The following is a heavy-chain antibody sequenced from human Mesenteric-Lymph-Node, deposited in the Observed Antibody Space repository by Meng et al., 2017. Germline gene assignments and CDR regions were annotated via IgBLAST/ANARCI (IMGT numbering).Heavy chain of an antibody. D-gene: IGHD2-15*01. J-gene: IGHJ4*02. V-gene: IGHV4-4*02. CDR2: IHHGGDT. Sequence: VQSTGSGPGLVEPSGTLSLTCAVSGASISSGYWWSWVRQPPGKGLEWIGEIHHGGDTNYNPSLKSRVTISVDKSNNQYSLRLTSVTAADTAMYYCARNGAYSADHWGQGTLVTVSS. CDR3: ARNGAYSADH. CDR1: GASISSGYW.